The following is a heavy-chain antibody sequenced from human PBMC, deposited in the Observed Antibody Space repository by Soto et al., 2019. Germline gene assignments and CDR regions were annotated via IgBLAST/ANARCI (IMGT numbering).Heavy chain of an antibody. CDR3: AKEKGTYNGTYYAHEDTYSYYAMDV. CDR2: TSGSGAST. D-gene: IGHD1-26*01. J-gene: IGHJ6*02. V-gene: IGHV3-23*01. Sequence: LRLSCAASGFTISSYFMNWVRQAPGKGLEWVSGTSGSGASTYYADSVKGRFTVSRVNSKDTVYLQMSSMRAEDTGVYYWAKEKGTYNGTYYAHEDTYSYYAMDVWGQGTTVTVSS. CDR1: GFTISSYF.